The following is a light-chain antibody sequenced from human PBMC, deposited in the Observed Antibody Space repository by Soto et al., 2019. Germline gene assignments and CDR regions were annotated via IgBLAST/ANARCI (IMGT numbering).Light chain of an antibody. Sequence: QAVLTQPASVSGSPGQSIAISCTGTSSDGGGYNYVSWYQQYPGKAPKLMIYHVSNRPSGVSNRFSGSKSGNSASLTISGLQAEDEADYYCSSYTSTSTYVFGTGTKLTVL. CDR2: HVS. CDR3: SSYTSTSTYV. V-gene: IGLV2-14*01. CDR1: SSDGGGYNY. J-gene: IGLJ1*01.